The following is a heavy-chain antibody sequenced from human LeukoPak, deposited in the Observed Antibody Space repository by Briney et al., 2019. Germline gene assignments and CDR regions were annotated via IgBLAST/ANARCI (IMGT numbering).Heavy chain of an antibody. CDR2: VNQDGNEK. CDR3: AKMKGHPLPKYYMDV. CDR1: GFTFTAYW. D-gene: IGHD1-26*01. Sequence: GGSLRLSCAASGFTFTAYWMSWVRQAPGKGLEWVATVNQDGNEKYYVDSVKGRFTISRDNTKNSLSLQMNRLRAEDTAIYYCAKMKGHPLPKYYMDVWGQGTTVTVSS. V-gene: IGHV3-7*03. J-gene: IGHJ6*01.